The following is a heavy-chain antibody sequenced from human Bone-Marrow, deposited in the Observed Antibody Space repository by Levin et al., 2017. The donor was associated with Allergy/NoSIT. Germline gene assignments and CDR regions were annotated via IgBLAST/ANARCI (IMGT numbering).Heavy chain of an antibody. V-gene: IGHV1-69*06. J-gene: IGHJ5*02. CDR3: ARVSGPFTSRGWFDP. CDR2: ISPIYGTT. D-gene: IGHD2-15*01. CDR1: GDTFNSYT. Sequence: KISCKAPGDTFNSYTMSWVRQAPGQGLEWMGGISPIYGTTNYAQKFQARLTITADKSTSTVYMELSSLTSEDAAVYYCARVSGPFTSRGWFDPWGQGTLVTVSS.